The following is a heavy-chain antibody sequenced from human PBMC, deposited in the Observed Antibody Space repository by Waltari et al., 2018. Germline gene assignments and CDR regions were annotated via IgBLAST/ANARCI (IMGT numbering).Heavy chain of an antibody. J-gene: IGHJ4*02. CDR1: GGSISSSSYY. CDR2: IYYSGST. V-gene: IGHV4-39*07. CDR3: ARDRGSYAFDY. Sequence: QLQLQESGPGLVKPSETLSLTCTVSGGSISSSSYYWGWIRQPPGKGLEWIGRIYYSGSTYYNPSRKSRVTISEDTSKNQCSLKLSSVTAADTAVYYCARDRGSYAFDYWGQGTLVTVSS. D-gene: IGHD1-26*01.